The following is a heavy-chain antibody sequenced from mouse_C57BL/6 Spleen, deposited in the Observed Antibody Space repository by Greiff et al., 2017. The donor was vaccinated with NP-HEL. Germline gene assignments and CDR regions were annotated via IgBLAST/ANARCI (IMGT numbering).Heavy chain of an antibody. V-gene: IGHV14-2*01. CDR2: IDPEDGET. CDR3: ASRESIYYGNFEGAMDY. CDR1: GFNIKDYY. D-gene: IGHD2-1*01. Sequence: EVQLQQSGAELVKPGASVKLSCTASGFNIKDYYMHWVKQRTEQGLEWIGRIDPEDGETKYAPKFQGKATITADTSSNTAYLQLSSLTSEDTAVYYCASRESIYYGNFEGAMDYWGQRTSVTVSS. J-gene: IGHJ4*01.